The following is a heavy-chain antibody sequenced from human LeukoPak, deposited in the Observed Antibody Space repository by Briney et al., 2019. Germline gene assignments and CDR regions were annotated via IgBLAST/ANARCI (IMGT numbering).Heavy chain of an antibody. Sequence: ATVKVSCKASGGTFSSYAISWVRQAPGQGLEWVGRIIPIFGTANYAQKFQGRVTITTDESTSTAYMELSSLRSEDTAVYYCARGITMVQGELDYWGQGTQVTVSS. CDR2: IIPIFGTA. D-gene: IGHD3-10*01. J-gene: IGHJ4*02. V-gene: IGHV1-69*05. CDR1: GGTFSSYA. CDR3: ARGITMVQGELDY.